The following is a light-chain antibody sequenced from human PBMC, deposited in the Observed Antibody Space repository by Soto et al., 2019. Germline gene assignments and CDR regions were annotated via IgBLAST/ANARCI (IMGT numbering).Light chain of an antibody. J-gene: IGLJ1*01. CDR2: GVS. V-gene: IGLV2-14*01. CDR1: SSDVGGYDY. CDR3: SSYTRSSTVEL. Sequence: QSALTQPASVSGSPGQSITVSCTGTSSDVGGYDYVSWYQQHPGRAPKLIIYGVSNRPSGVSNRFSGSKSGNTASLTISGLQAEDEADYHCSSYTRSSTVELFGTGTKLTVL.